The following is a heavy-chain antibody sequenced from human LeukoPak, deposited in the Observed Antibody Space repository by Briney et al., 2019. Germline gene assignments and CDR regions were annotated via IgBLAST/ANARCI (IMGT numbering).Heavy chain of an antibody. D-gene: IGHD3-10*01. CDR1: GGSPINYF. Sequence: SETLSLTCTVSGGSPINYFRSWIRQPAGKGLEWIGHIYTSGTTHYNPSLKNRVTISLDTSKSQFSLQLYSVTAADTAVYYCARAEGSGSGAYTLDYWGQGILVTVSS. CDR2: IYTSGTT. J-gene: IGHJ4*02. CDR3: ARAEGSGSGAYTLDY. V-gene: IGHV4-4*07.